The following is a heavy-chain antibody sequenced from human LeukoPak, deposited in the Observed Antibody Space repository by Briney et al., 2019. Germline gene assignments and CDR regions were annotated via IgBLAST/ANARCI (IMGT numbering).Heavy chain of an antibody. J-gene: IGHJ6*03. Sequence: GGSLRLSCVVSGLTLREAWLSWVRQAPGKGLEWVANIKQDGSEKDYMDSLTGRFTISRDNAKNSLYLQMTSLRAEDTAVYYCARDRYWEQLWFRRRAYYYMDVWGKGTTVTVSS. V-gene: IGHV3-7*01. CDR3: ARDRYWEQLWFRRRAYYYMDV. CDR1: GLTLREAW. D-gene: IGHD5-18*01. CDR2: IKQDGSEK.